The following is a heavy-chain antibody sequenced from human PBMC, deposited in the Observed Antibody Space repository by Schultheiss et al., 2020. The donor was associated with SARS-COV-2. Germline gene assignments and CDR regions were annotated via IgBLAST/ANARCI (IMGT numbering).Heavy chain of an antibody. CDR2: ISSSGSII. CDR1: GFTFSSYS. D-gene: IGHD6-6*01. CDR3: AKDLSGIAARPRYWYFDL. J-gene: IGHJ2*01. Sequence: GGSLRLSCAASGFTFSSYSMNWVRQAPGKGLEWVSYISSSGSIIYYADSVKGRFTISRDNAKNSLYLQMNSLRAEDTAVYYCAKDLSGIAARPRYWYFDLWGRGTLVTVSS. V-gene: IGHV3-48*04.